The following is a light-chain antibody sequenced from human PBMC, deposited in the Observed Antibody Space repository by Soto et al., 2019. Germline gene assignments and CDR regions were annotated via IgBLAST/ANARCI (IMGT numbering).Light chain of an antibody. J-gene: IGKJ2*01. CDR2: AAS. CDR1: QSIIRY. V-gene: IGKV1-39*01. Sequence: DIQMTQSPSSLSASVGDRVTITCRASQSIIRYLNWYQQKEGKAPKLLIYAASTLQSGVPSRFSGSGYGTDFSLTISNLQPEDFATYYCQQSYSTPFYTFGQGTKLEIK. CDR3: QQSYSTPFYT.